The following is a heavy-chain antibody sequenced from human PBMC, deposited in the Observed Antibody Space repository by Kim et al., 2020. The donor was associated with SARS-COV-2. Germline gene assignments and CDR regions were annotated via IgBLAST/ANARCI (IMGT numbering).Heavy chain of an antibody. J-gene: IGHJ5*02. D-gene: IGHD5-18*01. Sequence: DSVEGRFTISRDNSKNSLYLQMNSLRAEGAAVYYCAKDTRYSYGPGWFDPWGQGTLVTVSS. V-gene: IGHV3-30*02. CDR3: AKDTRYSYGPGWFDP.